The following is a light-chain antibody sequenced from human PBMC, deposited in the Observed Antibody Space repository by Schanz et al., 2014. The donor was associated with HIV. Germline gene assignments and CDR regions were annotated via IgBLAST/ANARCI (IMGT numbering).Light chain of an antibody. Sequence: DIVMTQSPLSLPVTPGEPASISCRSSQSLLHSGGETALYWYLQKPGQSPQLLIYLGSNRASGVPDRFSGGGSGTDFTLKISRVEAEDVGVYYCMQRVEFPSGLTFGGGTKVEIK. CDR1: QSLLHSGGETA. CDR3: MQRVEFPSGLT. CDR2: LGS. V-gene: IGKV2-28*01. J-gene: IGKJ4*01.